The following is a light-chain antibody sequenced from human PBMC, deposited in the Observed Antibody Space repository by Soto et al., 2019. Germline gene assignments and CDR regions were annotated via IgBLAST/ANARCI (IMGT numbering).Light chain of an antibody. CDR3: SSYTTSSTLVV. J-gene: IGLJ2*01. Sequence: QSVLTQPPSASGTPGQRVTISCSGSSSNLGSNTVNWYQQLPGTAPKLLIYSNDERPSGVPDRFSGSKSGTSASLAISGLQSEDEADYYCSSYTTSSTLVVFGGGTKLTVL. V-gene: IGLV1-44*01. CDR2: SND. CDR1: SSNLGSNT.